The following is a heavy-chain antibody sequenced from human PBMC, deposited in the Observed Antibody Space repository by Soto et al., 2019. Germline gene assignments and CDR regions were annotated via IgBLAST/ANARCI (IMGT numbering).Heavy chain of an antibody. J-gene: IGHJ4*02. CDR2: IKKDGSEQ. CDR3: ARGSTSWYFDF. D-gene: IGHD2-2*01. CDR1: GFTFNRYW. Sequence: LRLSCAASGFTFNRYWMSWVRQAPGKGLEWVANIKKDGSEQYYVDSVKGRFTVSRDNAKNSLTLQMSGLRAEDTAVYYCARGSTSWYFDFWGQGTLVTVSS. V-gene: IGHV3-7*01.